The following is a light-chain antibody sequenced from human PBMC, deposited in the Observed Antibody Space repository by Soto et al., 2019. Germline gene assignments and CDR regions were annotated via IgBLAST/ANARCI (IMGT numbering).Light chain of an antibody. CDR2: GAS. CDR1: QSIGSN. CDR3: QQDNHWALT. Sequence: EIVMTQSAATLSVSPGERATLSCRASQSIGSNLACYQQKPGQSPRLLIFGASTRATGVPGRFSGSGSGTEFTLTISGPQSEDFAVYYCQQDNHWALTFGQGTMVDI. J-gene: IGKJ2*01. V-gene: IGKV3-15*01.